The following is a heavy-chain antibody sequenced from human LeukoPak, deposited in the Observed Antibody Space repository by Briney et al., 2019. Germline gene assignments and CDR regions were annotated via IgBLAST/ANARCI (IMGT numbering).Heavy chain of an antibody. CDR1: GFTFSSYA. J-gene: IGHJ6*03. D-gene: IGHD3-22*01. Sequence: GGSLRLSCAASGFTFSSYAMSWVRQAPGKGLEWVSSISGNGDSTNYADSVKGRFTISRDNSKNTPYLQKNSLRAEDTAVYYCAKGSDDSSGYYYRYYYYYLDVWGKGTTVTVSS. CDR2: ISGNGDST. V-gene: IGHV3-23*01. CDR3: AKGSDDSSGYYYRYYYYYLDV.